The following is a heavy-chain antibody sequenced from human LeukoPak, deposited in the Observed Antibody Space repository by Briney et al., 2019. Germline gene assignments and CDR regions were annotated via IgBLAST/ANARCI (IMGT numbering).Heavy chain of an antibody. J-gene: IGHJ4*02. CDR1: GGSISSGGYY. Sequence: SETLSLTCTVSGGSISSGGYYWSWIRQHPGNGLEWIGYIYYSGSTYYNPPLKSRVTISVDTSKNQFSLKLSSVTAADTAVYYCARERKNYYDSSGYVDYWGQGTLVTVSS. V-gene: IGHV4-31*03. CDR2: IYYSGST. D-gene: IGHD3-22*01. CDR3: ARERKNYYDSSGYVDY.